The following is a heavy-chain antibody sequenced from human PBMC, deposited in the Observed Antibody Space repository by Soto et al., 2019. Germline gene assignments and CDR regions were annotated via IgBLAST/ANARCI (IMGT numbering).Heavy chain of an antibody. D-gene: IGHD6-13*01. Sequence: GVSLTLSFASSGSTFRNDAMSWFGQSPGKGLEWVAVISFDGSNKYYADSVKGRFTISRDNSKNTLYLQMNSLRAEDTAVYYCAKDWGHSSSWLRYGMDVWGQGTTVTVSS. V-gene: IGHV3-30*18. CDR2: ISFDGSNK. CDR3: AKDWGHSSSWLRYGMDV. J-gene: IGHJ6*02. CDR1: GSTFRNDA.